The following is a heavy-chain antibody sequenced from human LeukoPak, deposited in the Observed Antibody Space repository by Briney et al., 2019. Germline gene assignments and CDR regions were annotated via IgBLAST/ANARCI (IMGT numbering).Heavy chain of an antibody. CDR1: GGSISSGGYY. CDR2: IYYSGST. D-gene: IGHD2-8*02. Sequence: SETLSLTCTVSGGSISSGGYYWSWIRQHPGKGLEWIGYIYYSGSTYYNPSLKSRVTISVDTSKNQFPLSLSSVSAADTAMYYCARHSDGREVIPGGYYYYGFDVWGQGTTVTVSS. V-gene: IGHV4-31*03. CDR3: ARHSDGREVIPGGYYYYGFDV. J-gene: IGHJ6*02.